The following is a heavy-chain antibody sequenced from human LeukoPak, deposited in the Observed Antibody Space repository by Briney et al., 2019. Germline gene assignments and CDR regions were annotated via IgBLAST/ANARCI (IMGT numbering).Heavy chain of an antibody. V-gene: IGHV5-51*01. CDR1: GYSFTSDW. CDR2: IYPGDSDT. J-gene: IGHJ4*02. CDR3: ARLPKSSSPRKPELFDY. D-gene: IGHD6-6*01. Sequence: GESLKISCKGSGYSFTSDWIGWVRQMPGKGLEWMGIIYPGDSDTRYSPSFQGQVTISADKSISTAYLQWSSLKASDTAMYYCARLPKSSSPRKPELFDYWGQGTLVTVSS.